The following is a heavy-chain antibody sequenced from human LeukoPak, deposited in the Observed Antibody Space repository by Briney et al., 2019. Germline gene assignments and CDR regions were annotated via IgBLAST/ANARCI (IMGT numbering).Heavy chain of an antibody. CDR2: ISSSGSTI. CDR1: GFTFISYW. Sequence: GGSLRLSCAASGFTFISYWMSWVRQAPGKGLEWVSYISSSGSTIYYADSVKGRFTISRDNAKNSLYLQMNSLRAEDTAVYYCAREVTSQNIVSGLIFTHQQLVHDYYYMDVWGKGATVTISS. V-gene: IGHV3-48*04. D-gene: IGHD6-13*01. J-gene: IGHJ6*03. CDR3: AREVTSQNIVSGLIFTHQQLVHDYYYMDV.